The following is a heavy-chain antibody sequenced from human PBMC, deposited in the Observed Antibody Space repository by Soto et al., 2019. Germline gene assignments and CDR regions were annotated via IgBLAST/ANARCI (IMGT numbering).Heavy chain of an antibody. Sequence: QVQLVQSGAEVRKPGSSVKVSCRASGGTFSSYTVSWVRLAPGQGLEWMGGIIPMFATADYAQKFQGRLTLTADESTITACMRLNSFRSGYSAVYYYSISGAVGREDSCGQGTLVTVSS. D-gene: IGHD6-25*01. CDR1: GGTFSSYT. CDR2: IIPMFATA. V-gene: IGHV1-69*01. CDR3: SISGAVGREDS. J-gene: IGHJ5*01.